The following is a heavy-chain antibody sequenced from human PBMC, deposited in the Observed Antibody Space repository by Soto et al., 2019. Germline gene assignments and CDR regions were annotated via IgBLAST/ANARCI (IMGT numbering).Heavy chain of an antibody. CDR2: ISGSGGST. D-gene: IGHD4-17*01. V-gene: IGHV3-23*01. J-gene: IGHJ4*02. Sequence: GGSLRLSCAASGFTFSSYAMSWVRQAPGKGLEWVSAISGSGGSTYYADSVKGRFTISRDNSKNTLYLQMNSLRAEDTAVYYCEKDPRSDYGDSPFDYWGQGTLVTVSS. CDR1: GFTFSSYA. CDR3: EKDPRSDYGDSPFDY.